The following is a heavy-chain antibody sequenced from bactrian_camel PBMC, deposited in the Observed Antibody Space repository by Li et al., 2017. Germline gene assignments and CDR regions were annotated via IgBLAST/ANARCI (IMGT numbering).Heavy chain of an antibody. CDR1: GFTWTSFW. CDR2: MDPSGGTS. CDR3: AKDRWSWSSFRFRYLEV. J-gene: IGHJ2*01. V-gene: IGHV3S1*01. D-gene: IGHD6*01. Sequence: HVQLVESGGGLVQPGGSLILSCAGSGFTWTSFWVHWVRQTPGKGLEWMSNMDPSGGTSFTADSVKGRFAISRDNAKNTLYLQLNSLKTEGTAMYYCAKDRWSWSSFRFRYLEVWGQGTQVTVS.